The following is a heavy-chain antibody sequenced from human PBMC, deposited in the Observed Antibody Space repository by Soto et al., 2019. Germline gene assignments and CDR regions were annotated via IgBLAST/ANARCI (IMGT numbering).Heavy chain of an antibody. CDR2: INAGNGNT. V-gene: IGHV1-3*01. D-gene: IGHD3-10*01. J-gene: IGHJ6*02. CDR1: GYTFTSYA. CDR3: ARGGRGAPRDGMDV. Sequence: ASVKVSCKASGYTFTSYAMHWVRQAPGQRLEWMGWINAGNGNTKYSQKFQGRVTITRDTSASTAYMELSSLRSEDTAVYYCARGGRGAPRDGMDVWGQGTTVTVYS.